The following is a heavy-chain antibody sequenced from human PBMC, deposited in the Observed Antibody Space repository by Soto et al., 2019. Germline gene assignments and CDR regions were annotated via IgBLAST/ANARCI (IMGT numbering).Heavy chain of an antibody. J-gene: IGHJ4*02. CDR1: GFTFSRYA. Sequence: PGGSLSLSCAASGFTFSRYAMSWVRQAPGKGLGWGSAISGRGGSTYYADSVKGRFTISRDNSKNTQYLQMNSLRAEDTAVYYCAKVEYYYGSGHINYWGQGTLV. CDR2: ISGRGGST. D-gene: IGHD3-10*01. V-gene: IGHV3-23*01. CDR3: AKVEYYYGSGHINY.